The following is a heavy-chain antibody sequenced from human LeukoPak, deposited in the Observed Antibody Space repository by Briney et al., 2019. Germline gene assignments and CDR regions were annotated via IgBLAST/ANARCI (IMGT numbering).Heavy chain of an antibody. D-gene: IGHD7-27*01. V-gene: IGHV1-18*01. Sequence: EASVKVSCKASGYTSTSFGIIWVRQAPGQGLEWMGWISAYNGNTNYAQKVQGRITMTTDRSTSTAYMELRSLRPDDTAVYYCARDNLGFDYWGQGTLVTVS. J-gene: IGHJ4*02. CDR2: ISAYNGNT. CDR3: ARDNLGFDY. CDR1: GYTSTSFG.